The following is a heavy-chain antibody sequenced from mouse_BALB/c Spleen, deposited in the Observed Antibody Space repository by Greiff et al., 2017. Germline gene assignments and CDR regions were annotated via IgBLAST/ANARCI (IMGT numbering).Heavy chain of an antibody. CDR1: GYTFTNYW. CDR2: IYPGGGYT. V-gene: IGHV1-63*02. CDR3: ARSGTTVVRGNYYAMDY. J-gene: IGHJ4*01. Sequence: VQLQQSGAELVRPGTSVKISCKASGYTFTNYWLGWVKQRPGHGLEWIGDIYPGGGYTNYNEKFKGKATLTADTSSSTAYMQLSSLTSEDSAVYFCARSGTTVVRGNYYAMDYWGQGTSVTVSS. D-gene: IGHD1-1*01.